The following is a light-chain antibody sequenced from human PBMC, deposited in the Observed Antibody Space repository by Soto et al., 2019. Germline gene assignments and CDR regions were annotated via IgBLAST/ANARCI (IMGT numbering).Light chain of an antibody. V-gene: IGKV1-5*03. J-gene: IGKJ1*01. CDR1: QNINKW. CDR3: QQYKSYST. Sequence: DIQMTQSPSTLSASVGDRVTITCRASQNINKWLAWYQQKPGKAPQLLIYEASTLEGGVPSRFSGSGSGTAFSRTLSSLQPDDFATYWCQQYKSYSTFGQGTKMDIK. CDR2: EAS.